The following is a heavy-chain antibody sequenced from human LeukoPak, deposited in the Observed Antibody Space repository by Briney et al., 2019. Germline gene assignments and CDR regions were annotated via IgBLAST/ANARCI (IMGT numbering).Heavy chain of an antibody. J-gene: IGHJ3*02. CDR3: ARRAVASQAFDI. Sequence: PGGSLRLSCTASGFTFGDYAMSWVRQAPGKGLEWVGFIRSKAYSATAEYAASVKGRFSISRDDSKSIAYLQMNGLKTEDTAVYYCARRAVASQAFDIWDQGTMVTVSS. V-gene: IGHV3-49*04. CDR2: IRSKAYSATA. D-gene: IGHD6-19*01. CDR1: GFTFGDYA.